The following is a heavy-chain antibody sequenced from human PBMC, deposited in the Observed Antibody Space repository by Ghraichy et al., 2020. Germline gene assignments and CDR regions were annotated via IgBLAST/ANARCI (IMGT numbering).Heavy chain of an antibody. D-gene: IGHD4-17*01. CDR3: ARDPYGDYKYGGTDY. J-gene: IGHJ4*02. V-gene: IGHV3-7*01. Sequence: GGSLRLSCAASGFTFSRHGMSWVRQAPGKGLEWVASIKSDGSDIFYVDSVRGRFTISRDNAKNSVFLEMNSLRVEDTAVYYCARDPYGDYKYGGTDYWGQGTLVSFSS. CDR2: IKSDGSDI. CDR1: GFTFSRHG.